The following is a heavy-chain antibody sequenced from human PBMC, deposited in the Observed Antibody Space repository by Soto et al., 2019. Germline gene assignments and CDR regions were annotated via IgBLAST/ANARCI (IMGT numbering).Heavy chain of an antibody. J-gene: IGHJ6*02. CDR3: TTNSVTDFYYYGMEV. Sequence: GGSLRLSCEGSGFTFSNGWMTWVRQAPGKGLEWVGRIKTNIDGGRIDYAAPVKGRSTISRDDSKNTLYLQMNGLKTEDTGVYYCTTNSVTDFYYYGMEVWGLGTTVTVSS. CDR1: GFTFSNGW. V-gene: IGHV3-15*01. CDR2: IKTNIDGGRI.